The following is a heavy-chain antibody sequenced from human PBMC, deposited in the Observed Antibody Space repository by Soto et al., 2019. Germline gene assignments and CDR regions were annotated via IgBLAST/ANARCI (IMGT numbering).Heavy chain of an antibody. V-gene: IGHV5-51*01. D-gene: IGHD6-19*01. Sequence: GESLKISCKGSGYSFTSYWIGWVRQMPGKGLEWMGIIXPXXSXTXXXPXVXGQVTISADKSISTAYLQWSSLKASDTAMYYCARQFSSGWYYWFDPWGQGTLVTVSS. CDR1: GYSFTSYW. CDR3: ARQFSSGWYYWFDP. CDR2: IXPXXSXT. J-gene: IGHJ5*02.